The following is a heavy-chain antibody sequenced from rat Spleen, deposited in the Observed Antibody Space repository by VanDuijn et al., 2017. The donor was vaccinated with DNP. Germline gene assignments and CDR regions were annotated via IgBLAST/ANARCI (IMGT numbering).Heavy chain of an antibody. D-gene: IGHD1-12*03. CDR3: ARQGITMMVMGVMDA. CDR2: ISYSGNT. Sequence: EVRLQESGPGLVKPSQSLSLTCSVTGYSITSNYWAWIRKFPGNKMEWMGYISYSGNTGYNPSLKSRISITRDTSKNQFFLQLNSVTTEDTATDYCARQGITMMVMGVMDAWGQGTSVTVSS. CDR1: GYSITSNY. J-gene: IGHJ4*01. V-gene: IGHV3-1*01.